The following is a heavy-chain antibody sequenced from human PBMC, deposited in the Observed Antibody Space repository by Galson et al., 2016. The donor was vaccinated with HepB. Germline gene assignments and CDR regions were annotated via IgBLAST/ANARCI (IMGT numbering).Heavy chain of an antibody. CDR3: ARAGGVANGYALDI. V-gene: IGHV3-7*04. CDR1: GFTFNSHW. D-gene: IGHD1-26*01. Sequence: SCAVSGFTFNSHWMTWIRQAPGQGLEWVAKIKEDGSQKYYVDSVQGRFTISRDNAKNSLYLQMNSLRAEDTAVCYCARAGGVANGYALDIWGQGTMVSVSS. CDR2: IKEDGSQK. J-gene: IGHJ3*02.